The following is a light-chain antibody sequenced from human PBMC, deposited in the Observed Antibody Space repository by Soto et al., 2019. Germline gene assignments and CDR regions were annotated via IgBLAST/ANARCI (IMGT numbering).Light chain of an antibody. CDR3: CSYGGSRAV. J-gene: IGLJ7*01. V-gene: IGLV2-23*02. CDR2: EVS. Sequence: QSALTQPASVSGSPGQSITISCTGTSSDVGSHNLVSWYQQHPGQAPKLMIYEVSKRPLGVSDRFSASKYGNTASLTISGLQAEDEADYYCCSYGGSRAVFGAGTQLTVL. CDR1: SSDVGSHNL.